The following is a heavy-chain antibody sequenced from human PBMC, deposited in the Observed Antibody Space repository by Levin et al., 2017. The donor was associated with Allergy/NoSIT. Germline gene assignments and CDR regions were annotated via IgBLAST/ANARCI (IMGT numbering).Heavy chain of an antibody. J-gene: IGHJ6*03. CDR1: GGSFSGYY. CDR3: ARGPIVVVPAARVNYYMDV. CDR2: INHSGST. Sequence: SETLSLTCAVYGGSFSGYYWSWIRQPPGKGLEWIGEINHSGSTNYNPSLKSRVTISVDTSKNQFSLKLSSVTAADTAVYYCARGPIVVVPAARVNYYMDVWGKGTTVTVSS. V-gene: IGHV4-34*01. D-gene: IGHD2-2*01.